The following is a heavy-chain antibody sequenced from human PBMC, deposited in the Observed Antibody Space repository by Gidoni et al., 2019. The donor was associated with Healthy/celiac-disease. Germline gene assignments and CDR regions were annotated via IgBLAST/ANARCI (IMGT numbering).Heavy chain of an antibody. J-gene: IGHJ6*02. V-gene: IGHV5-10-1*03. CDR2: IVPSDSYT. Sequence: EVQLVQSGAEVKKPGESLRISCTGSGYSFTRYWSSWVRQMPGKGREWMGRIVPSDSYTNYSPSFQGHVTISADKSISTAYLQWSSLKASDTAMYYCARRRSGSYNYYYYGMDVWGQGTTVTVSS. CDR1: GYSFTRYW. CDR3: ARRRSGSYNYYYYGMDV. D-gene: IGHD1-26*01.